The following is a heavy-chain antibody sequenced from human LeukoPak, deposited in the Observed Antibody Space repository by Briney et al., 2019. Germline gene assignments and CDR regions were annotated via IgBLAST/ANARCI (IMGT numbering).Heavy chain of an antibody. CDR1: GFTFSSHS. CDR3: ANWAGYDSSGYYFTGPFDY. D-gene: IGHD3-22*01. J-gene: IGHJ4*02. V-gene: IGHV3-21*01. CDR2: ISGGSSYI. Sequence: PGGSLRLSCVVSGFTFSSHSMHWVRQAPGKGLEWVSSISGGSSYIFYADSVKGRFTVSRDNANNSLYLQMNIRGVEDTAVYYCANWAGYDSSGYYFTGPFDYWGQGTLVTVSS.